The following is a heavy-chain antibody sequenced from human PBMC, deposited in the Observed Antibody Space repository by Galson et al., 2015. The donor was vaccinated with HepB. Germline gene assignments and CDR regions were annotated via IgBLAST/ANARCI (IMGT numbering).Heavy chain of an antibody. CDR2: ISYDGSNK. J-gene: IGHJ4*02. CDR1: GFTFSSYG. D-gene: IGHD1-14*01. CDR3: AKDRYLGAKEPLDY. Sequence: SLRLSCAASGFTFSSYGMHWVRQAPGKGLEWVAVISYDGSNKYYADSVKGRFTISRDNSKNTLYLQMNSLRAEDTAVYYCAKDRYLGAKEPLDYWGQGTLVTVSS. V-gene: IGHV3-30*18.